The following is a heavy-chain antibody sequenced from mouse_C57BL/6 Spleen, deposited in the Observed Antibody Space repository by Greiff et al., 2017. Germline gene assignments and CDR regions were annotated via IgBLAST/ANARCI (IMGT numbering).Heavy chain of an antibody. CDR2: IDPSDSYT. Sequence: VQLQQPGAELVRPGTSVKLSCKASGYTFTSYWLHWVKQRPGQGLEWIGVIDPSDSYTNYNQKFKGKATLTVDTSSSTAYMQLSSLTSEDSAVYYCARGAYYGGGVDDWGQGTSVTVSS. CDR3: ARGAYYGGGVDD. V-gene: IGHV1-59*01. J-gene: IGHJ4*01. D-gene: IGHD1-1*01. CDR1: GYTFTSYW.